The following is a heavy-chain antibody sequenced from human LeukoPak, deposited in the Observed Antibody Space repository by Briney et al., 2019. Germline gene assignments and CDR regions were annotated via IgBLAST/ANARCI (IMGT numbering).Heavy chain of an antibody. CDR1: GYTFTSYG. D-gene: IGHD1-26*01. J-gene: IGHJ5*02. Sequence: GASVKVSCKASGYTFTSYGISWVRQAPGQRLEWMGWINAGNGNTKYSQEFQGRVTITRDTSASTAYMELSSLRSEDMAVYYCARGGGATVFHNWFDPWGQGTLVTVSS. CDR3: ARGGGATVFHNWFDP. V-gene: IGHV1-3*03. CDR2: INAGNGNT.